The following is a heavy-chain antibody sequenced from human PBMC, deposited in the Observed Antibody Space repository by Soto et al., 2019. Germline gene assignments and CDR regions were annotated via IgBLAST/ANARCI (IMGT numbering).Heavy chain of an antibody. D-gene: IGHD3-10*01. V-gene: IGHV3-21*01. J-gene: IGHJ6*02. Sequence: GGSLRLSCAASGFTFSSYSMNWVRQAPGRGLEWVSSISRSSNYIYYADSVKGRCTISRDNAKNSLYLQMNSLRAEDTAVYYCARATSMVRGVSHYYYGMDVWGQGATVTVSS. CDR1: GFTFSSYS. CDR3: ARATSMVRGVSHYYYGMDV. CDR2: ISRSSNYI.